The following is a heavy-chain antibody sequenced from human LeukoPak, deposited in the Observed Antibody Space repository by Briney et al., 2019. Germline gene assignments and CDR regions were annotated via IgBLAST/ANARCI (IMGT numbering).Heavy chain of an antibody. Sequence: GGSLRLSCAASGFTFDDYAMHWVRQAPGKGLEWVSGISWNSGSIGYADSVKGRFTISRDNAKNSLYLQMNSLRAEDTAVYYCARDGSGSYYNLPFDYWGQGTLVTVSS. D-gene: IGHD3-10*01. CDR3: ARDGSGSYYNLPFDY. CDR2: ISWNSGSI. J-gene: IGHJ4*02. V-gene: IGHV3-9*01. CDR1: GFTFDDYA.